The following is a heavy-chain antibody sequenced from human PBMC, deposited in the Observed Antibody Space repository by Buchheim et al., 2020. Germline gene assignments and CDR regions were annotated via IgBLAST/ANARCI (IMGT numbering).Heavy chain of an antibody. CDR3: ASMGMANYYGMDV. V-gene: IGHV4-4*02. CDR1: GGSISSSNW. Sequence: QVQLQESGPGLVKPSGTLSLICAVSGGSISSSNWWSWVRQPPGEGLEWIGEIYHSGSNNYNPSLKSRVTISVEKSKNQFYLKVRSLTAADTAVYYCASMGMANYYGMDVWGQGTT. CDR2: IYHSGSN. J-gene: IGHJ6*02. D-gene: IGHD5-24*01.